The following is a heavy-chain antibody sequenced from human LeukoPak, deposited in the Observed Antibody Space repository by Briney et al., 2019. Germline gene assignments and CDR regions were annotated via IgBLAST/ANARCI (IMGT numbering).Heavy chain of an antibody. D-gene: IGHD5-18*01. CDR2: ISYDGSNK. CDR3: AKVPRGYSYGYIDY. V-gene: IGHV3-30*18. CDR1: GFTFSSYG. Sequence: EGSLRLSCAASGFTFSSYGMHWVRQAPGKGLEWVAVISYDGSNKYYADSVKGRFTISRDNSKNTLYLQMNSLRAEDTAVYYCAKVPRGYSYGYIDYWGQGTLVTVSS. J-gene: IGHJ4*02.